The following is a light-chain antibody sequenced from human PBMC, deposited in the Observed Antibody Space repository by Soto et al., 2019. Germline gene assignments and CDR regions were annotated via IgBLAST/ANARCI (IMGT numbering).Light chain of an antibody. CDR3: CSYAGSSTYV. CDR1: SSDVGSYNC. CDR2: EVS. Sequence: QSVLTQPPSASGSPGQSVTISCTGTSSDVGSYNCVSWYQQHPGKAPKLMIYEVSKRPSGVPNRFSGSKSGNTASLTISVLQAEDEADYYCCSYAGSSTYVFGTGTKVTVL. V-gene: IGLV2-23*02. J-gene: IGLJ1*01.